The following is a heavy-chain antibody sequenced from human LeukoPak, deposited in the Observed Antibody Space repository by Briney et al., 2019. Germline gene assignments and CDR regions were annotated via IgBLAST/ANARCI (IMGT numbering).Heavy chain of an antibody. D-gene: IGHD4-23*01. J-gene: IGHJ4*02. CDR1: GYTFTSYY. CDR3: ARDDYGDNSGLFHY. V-gene: IGHV1-18*04. Sequence: ASVKVSCKASGYTFTSYYMHWVRQAPGQGLEWMGWISAYNGNTDYAQKFQGRVTMTTDTSTTTSYMELTSLISDDTAVYYCARDDYGDNSGLFHYWGQGTLVTVSS. CDR2: ISAYNGNT.